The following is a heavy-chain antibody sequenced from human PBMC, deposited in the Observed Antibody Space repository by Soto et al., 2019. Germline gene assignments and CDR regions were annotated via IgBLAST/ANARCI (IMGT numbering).Heavy chain of an antibody. D-gene: IGHD2-2*01. CDR1: GFTFSSYA. J-gene: IGHJ3*01. CDR3: AKARRTWVVPADDSFDV. Sequence: PGGSLRLSCAASGFTFSSYAMSWVRQAPGKGLEWVSAISGSGTTINYADSVKGRFTISRDDSKNTLYLQMNSLRAEDTALYYCAKARRTWVVPADDSFDVWGQGTMVTVSS. V-gene: IGHV3-23*01. CDR2: ISGSGTTI.